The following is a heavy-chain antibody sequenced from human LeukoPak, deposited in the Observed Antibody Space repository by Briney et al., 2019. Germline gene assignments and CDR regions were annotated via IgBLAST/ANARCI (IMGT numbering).Heavy chain of an antibody. CDR1: GGSISSSSYY. D-gene: IGHD4-17*01. V-gene: IGHV4-39*01. Sequence: PSETLSLTCTVSGGSISSSSYYWGWIRQPPGKGLEWIGSIYYSGSTYYNPSLKSRVTISVDTSKNQFSLKLSSVTAADTAVYYCARLPTVTTRPGYFDYWGQGTLVTVSS. CDR3: ARLPTVTTRPGYFDY. CDR2: IYYSGST. J-gene: IGHJ4*02.